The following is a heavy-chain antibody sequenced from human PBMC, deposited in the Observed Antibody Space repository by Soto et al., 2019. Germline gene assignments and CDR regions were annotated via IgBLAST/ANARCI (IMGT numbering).Heavy chain of an antibody. D-gene: IGHD2-15*01. CDR1: GYTFISYY. V-gene: IGHV1-46*01. Sequence: ASVKVSCKASGYTFISYYIHWVRQAPGQGLKWMGIINPSGGSTTYALRFKGRVAMTRDTSTSSVYMELSSLRSEDTAVYYCARGIATGQLDPWGQGTLVTVSS. J-gene: IGHJ5*02. CDR2: INPSGGST. CDR3: ARGIATGQLDP.